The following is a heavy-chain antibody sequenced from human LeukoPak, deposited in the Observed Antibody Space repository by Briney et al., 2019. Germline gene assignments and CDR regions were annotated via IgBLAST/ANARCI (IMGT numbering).Heavy chain of an antibody. CDR2: INSDGSST. D-gene: IGHD6-6*01. Sequence: QPGGSLRLSCAASGFTFSSYWMHWVRQAPGMGLVWVSRINSDGSSTSYADSVKGRFTISRDNAKNTLYLQMNSLRAEDTAVYYCARDSSSREYYFDYWGQGTLVTVSS. J-gene: IGHJ4*02. CDR3: ARDSSSREYYFDY. CDR1: GFTFSSYW. V-gene: IGHV3-74*01.